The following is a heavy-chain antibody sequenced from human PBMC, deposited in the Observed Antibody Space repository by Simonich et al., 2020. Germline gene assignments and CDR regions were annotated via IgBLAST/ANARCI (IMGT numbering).Heavy chain of an antibody. V-gene: IGHV1-2*02. CDR3: ARGRLTGDKGAFDI. Sequence: QVQLVQSGAEVKKPGASVKVSCKASGYTFTGYYMHWVRQAPGQGLEGRGWINPKSGGTNYAQKLQGRVTMTRDTSISTAYMELSRLRSDDTAVYYCARGRLTGDKGAFDIWGQGTMVTVSS. CDR2: INPKSGGT. J-gene: IGHJ3*02. CDR1: GYTFTGYY. D-gene: IGHD7-27*01.